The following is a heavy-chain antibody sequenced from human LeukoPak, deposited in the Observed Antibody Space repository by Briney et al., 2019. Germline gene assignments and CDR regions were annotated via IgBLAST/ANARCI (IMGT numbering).Heavy chain of an antibody. J-gene: IGHJ2*01. Sequence: AGGSLRLSCAASGFTFSSYAMSWVRQAPGKGLEWVSAISGSGGSTYYADSVKGRFTISRDNSKNTLYLQMNSLRAEDTAVYYCAKAPLDSGYDYWYFDLWGRGTLVTVSS. CDR1: GFTFSSYA. D-gene: IGHD5-12*01. V-gene: IGHV3-23*01. CDR2: ISGSGGST. CDR3: AKAPLDSGYDYWYFDL.